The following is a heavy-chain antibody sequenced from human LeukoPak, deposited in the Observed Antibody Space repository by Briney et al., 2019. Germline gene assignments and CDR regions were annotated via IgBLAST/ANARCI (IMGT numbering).Heavy chain of an antibody. CDR3: VRGSAPERGLDY. CDR1: GFAFSDYC. D-gene: IGHD6-25*01. V-gene: IGHV3-74*01. CDR2: SCPHGSTP. Sequence: GGSLRLSCAASGFAFSDYCMHWVRQAPGEGLLWVSRSCPHGSTPVYADSVKGRFTISRDDAKNSLYLQMNSLRGEDTAVYYCVRGSAPERGLDYWGQGARATVSS. J-gene: IGHJ4*02.